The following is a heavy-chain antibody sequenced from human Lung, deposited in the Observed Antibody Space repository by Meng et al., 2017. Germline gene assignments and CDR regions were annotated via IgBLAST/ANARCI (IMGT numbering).Heavy chain of an antibody. D-gene: IGHD1-26*01. CDR2: IFHSGST. CDR1: GGSNTSSTW. Sequence: QLAESCHGLGHPSGSRALTCPVSGGSNTSSTWWSWGRPTPGKGLEWFGEIFHSGSTNYNPPLESRVTISVDKSKNQFSLKVYSVTAADTATYYCARFDISSSGRGDYWGQGIPVTVSS. V-gene: IGHV4-4*02. J-gene: IGHJ4*02. CDR3: ARFDISSSGRGDY.